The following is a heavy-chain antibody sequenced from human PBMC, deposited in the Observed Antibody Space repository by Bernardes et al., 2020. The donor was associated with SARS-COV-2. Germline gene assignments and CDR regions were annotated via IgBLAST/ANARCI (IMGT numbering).Heavy chain of an antibody. D-gene: IGHD3-16*01. Sequence: GGSLRLSCAASGFTFSSYGMHWVRQAPGKGLEWVAVIWYDGSNKYYADSVKGRFTISRDNSKNTLYLQMNSLRAEDTAVYYCARDSYFMTTLDYYYYYGMDVWGQGTTVTVSS. CDR1: GFTFSSYG. CDR2: IWYDGSNK. CDR3: ARDSYFMTTLDYYYYYGMDV. V-gene: IGHV3-33*01. J-gene: IGHJ6*02.